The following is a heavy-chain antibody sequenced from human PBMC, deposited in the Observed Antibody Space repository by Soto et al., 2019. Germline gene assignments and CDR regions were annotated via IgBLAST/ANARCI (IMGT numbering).Heavy chain of an antibody. Sequence: SETLSLTCTVSGGSISSGDYYWSWIRQPPGKGLEWIGEINYSGSTNYNPSLKSRVTISVDTSKNQFSLKLTSVTAADTAVYYCARDKITRLFDYWGQGTLVTV. CDR3: ARDKITRLFDY. V-gene: IGHV4-30-4*01. CDR1: GGSISSGDYY. J-gene: IGHJ4*02. CDR2: INYSGST. D-gene: IGHD3-10*01.